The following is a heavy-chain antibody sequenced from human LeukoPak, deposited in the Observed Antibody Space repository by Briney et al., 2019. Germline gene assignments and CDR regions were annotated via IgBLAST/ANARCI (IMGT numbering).Heavy chain of an antibody. CDR1: GYTFTSYG. Sequence: ASVKVSCKASGYTFTSYGISWVRQAPGQGLEWMGWISAYNGNTNYAQKLQGRVTMTTDTSTSTAYMELRSLRSDDTAVYYCARDFVVVPIPWATGGYYFDYWGQGTLVTVSS. CDR2: ISAYNGNT. J-gene: IGHJ4*02. V-gene: IGHV1-18*01. D-gene: IGHD2-2*01. CDR3: ARDFVVVPIPWATGGYYFDY.